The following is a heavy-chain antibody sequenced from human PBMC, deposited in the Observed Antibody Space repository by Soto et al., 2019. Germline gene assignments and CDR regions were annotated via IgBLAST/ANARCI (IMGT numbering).Heavy chain of an antibody. CDR3: AKDKAGLFEEQSYYFDY. CDR1: GFTFSSYW. D-gene: IGHD3-10*02. CDR2: IKQDGSEK. J-gene: IGHJ4*02. V-gene: IGHV3-7*01. Sequence: PGGSLRLSCAASGFTFSSYWMSWVRQAPGKGLEWVANIKQDGSEKYYVDSVKGRFTISRDNSKNTLYLQMNSLRAEDTAVYYCAKDKAGLFEEQSYYFDYWGQGNLVTISS.